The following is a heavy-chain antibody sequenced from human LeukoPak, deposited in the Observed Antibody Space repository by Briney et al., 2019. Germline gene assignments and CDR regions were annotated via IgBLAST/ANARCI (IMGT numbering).Heavy chain of an antibody. J-gene: IGHJ3*02. CDR2: IYYSGST. CDR1: GDSNSTGDYY. CDR3: ARDIQQLVRSGFDI. V-gene: IGHV4-30-4*08. D-gene: IGHD6-6*01. Sequence: SQTLSLTCSVSGDSNSTGDYYWSWIRQPPGKGLEWIGYIYYSGSTYYNPSLKSRVTISIDTSKNQFSLNLSSVTAADTAVYYCARDIQQLVRSGFDIWGQGTMVTVSS.